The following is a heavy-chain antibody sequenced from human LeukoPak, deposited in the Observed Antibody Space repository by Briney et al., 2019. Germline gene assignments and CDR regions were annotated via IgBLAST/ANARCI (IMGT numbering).Heavy chain of an antibody. D-gene: IGHD6-6*01. Sequence: ASVKVSCKASGYTFTSYDINWVRQATGQGVKWMGWMNPNSGNTGYAQKFQGRVAMTRNTSISTAYMELSSLRSEDTAVYYCARTSVAGRRRSREDPYYFDYWGQGTLVTVSS. CDR2: MNPNSGNT. V-gene: IGHV1-8*01. CDR1: GYTFTSYD. J-gene: IGHJ4*02. CDR3: ARTSVAGRRRSREDPYYFDY.